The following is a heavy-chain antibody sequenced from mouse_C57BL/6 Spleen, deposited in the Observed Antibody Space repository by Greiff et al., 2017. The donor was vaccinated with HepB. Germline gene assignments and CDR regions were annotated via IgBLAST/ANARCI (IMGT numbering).Heavy chain of an antibody. D-gene: IGHD1-1*01. Sequence: VQLQQSGPELVKPGASVKISCKASGYAFSSSWMNWVKQRPGQGLEWIGRIYPGDGDTNYNGKFKGKATLTADKSSSTAYMQLSSLTSEDSAVYCCTRRARGSMGTECCEYWGKGTTVTVAS. CDR2: IYPGDGDT. V-gene: IGHV1-82*01. CDR3: TRRARGSMGTECCEY. J-gene: IGHJ2*01. CDR1: GYAFSSSW.